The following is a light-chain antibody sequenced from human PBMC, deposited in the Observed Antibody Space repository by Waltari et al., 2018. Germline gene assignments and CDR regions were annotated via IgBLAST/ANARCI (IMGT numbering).Light chain of an antibody. Sequence: WYQQKAGQSPVLVIYQDTKRPLGIPGRFSGSSSGNTATLTISGTQSLDEADYFCQVWDTTTAVFGGGTKVTVL. V-gene: IGLV3-1*01. CDR2: QDT. J-gene: IGLJ3*02. CDR3: QVWDTTTAV.